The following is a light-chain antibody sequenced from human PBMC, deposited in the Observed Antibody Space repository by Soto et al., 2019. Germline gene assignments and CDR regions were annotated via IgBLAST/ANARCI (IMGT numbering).Light chain of an antibody. J-gene: IGKJ2*01. CDR2: AVS. Sequence: EIQMTQSPSSLSASVGDRVTITCRASQSIANYLNQYQQKPGKDPKLLIYAVSNLQSGVPSRFSGSGSGTDFTLTVSSLQAEDSATYYCQQSYGTPLYTFGQGTKLEIK. V-gene: IGKV1-39*01. CDR1: QSIANY. CDR3: QQSYGTPLYT.